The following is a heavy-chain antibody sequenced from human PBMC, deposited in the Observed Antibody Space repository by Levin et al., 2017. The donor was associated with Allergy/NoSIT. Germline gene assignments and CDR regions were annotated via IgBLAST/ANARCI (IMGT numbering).Heavy chain of an antibody. V-gene: IGHV3-23*01. D-gene: IGHD6-13*01. CDR3: ARLVGGMAAEKGFDS. J-gene: IGHJ5*01. CDR1: GFTLSSYA. CDR2: ISANGAGT. Sequence: GGSLRLHCEASGFTLSSYAMSWVRQAPGKGLEWVSTISANGAGTHYADSVKGRFTISRDNSKNTLYLQVNSLRAEDTALYYCARLVGGMAAEKGFDSWGQGTLVTVSS.